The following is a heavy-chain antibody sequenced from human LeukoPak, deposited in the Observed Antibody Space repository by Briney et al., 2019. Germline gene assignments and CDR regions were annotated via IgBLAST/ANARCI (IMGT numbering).Heavy chain of an antibody. CDR1: GYSISSGYY. CDR3: ARGTRGSGGYYFDY. V-gene: IGHV4-38-2*02. Sequence: SSETLSLTCTVSGYSISSGYYWGWIRQPPGKGLECLGSIYHSGNTYYNPSLKSRVTISVDTSKNQFSLKLSSVTAADTAVYYCARGTRGSGGYYFDYWGQGTLVTVSS. CDR2: IYHSGNT. J-gene: IGHJ4*02. D-gene: IGHD3-10*01.